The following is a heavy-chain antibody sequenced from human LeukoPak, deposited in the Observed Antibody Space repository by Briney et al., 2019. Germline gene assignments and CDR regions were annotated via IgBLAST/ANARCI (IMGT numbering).Heavy chain of an antibody. CDR2: ISAYNGNT. D-gene: IGHD6-19*01. V-gene: IGHV1-18*01. J-gene: IGHJ4*02. Sequence: ASVKVSCKASGYTFTSYGISWVRKAPGQGLEWMGWISAYNGNTNYAQKLQGRVTMTTDTSTSTAYMELRSLRSDDTAVYYCARDPMGGLEDSSGSFDYWGQGTLVTVSS. CDR3: ARDPMGGLEDSSGSFDY. CDR1: GYTFTSYG.